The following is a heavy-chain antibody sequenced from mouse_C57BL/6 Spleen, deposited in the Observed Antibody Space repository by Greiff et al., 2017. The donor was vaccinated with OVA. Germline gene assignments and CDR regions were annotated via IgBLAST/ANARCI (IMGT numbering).Heavy chain of an antibody. J-gene: IGHJ1*03. V-gene: IGHV14-3*01. Sequence: VQLQQSVAELVRPGASVKLSCTASGFNIKNTYMHWVKQRPAQGLEWIGRIDPANGNTKYAPKFQGKATITADTSSNTAYLQLRRLTSEDTALYYCAPFSTTVCYWYFEVWGTVTTVTVAS. CDR2: IDPANGNT. CDR1: GFNIKNTY. D-gene: IGHD1-1*01. CDR3: APFSTTVCYWYFEV.